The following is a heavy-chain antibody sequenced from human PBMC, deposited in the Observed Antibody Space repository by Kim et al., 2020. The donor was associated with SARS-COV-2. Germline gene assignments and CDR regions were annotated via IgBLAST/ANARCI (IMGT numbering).Heavy chain of an antibody. Sequence: SVKVSCKASGGTFSSYAISWVRQAPGQGLEWMGGIIPIFGTANYAQKFQGRVTITADESTSTAYMELSSLRSEDTAVYYCARIPPGTQVHWFDPWGQGTLVTVSS. V-gene: IGHV1-69*13. CDR2: IIPIFGTA. CDR1: GGTFSSYA. D-gene: IGHD6-13*01. J-gene: IGHJ5*02. CDR3: ARIPPGTQVHWFDP.